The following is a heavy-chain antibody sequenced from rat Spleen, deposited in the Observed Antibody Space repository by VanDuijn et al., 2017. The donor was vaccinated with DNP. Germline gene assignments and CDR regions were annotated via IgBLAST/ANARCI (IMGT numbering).Heavy chain of an antibody. J-gene: IGHJ4*01. CDR2: ISYEGSST. CDR3: ARQDMDA. V-gene: IGHV5-22*01. Sequence: EVQLVESDGGLVQPGRSLKLSCAASGFTFSDYNMAWVRQAPTKGLEWVASISYEGSSTYYGDSVKGRFTISRDNAKSTLYLQMNSLRSEDTATYYCARQDMDAWGQGASVTVSS. CDR1: GFTFSDYN.